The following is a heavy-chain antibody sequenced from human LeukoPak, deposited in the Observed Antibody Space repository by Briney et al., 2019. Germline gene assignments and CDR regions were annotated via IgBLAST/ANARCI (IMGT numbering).Heavy chain of an antibody. CDR2: INPSGGST. J-gene: IGHJ4*02. V-gene: IGHV1-46*01. D-gene: IGHD3-22*01. CDR1: GYTFTSYY. CDR3: AREGMYYYDSSRYPDY. Sequence: ASVKVSCKASGYTFTSYYMHWVRQAPGQGLEWMGIINPSGGSTSYAQKFQGRVTMTRDTSTSTVYMELSSLRSEDTAVYYCAREGMYYYDSSRYPDYWGQGTLVTVSS.